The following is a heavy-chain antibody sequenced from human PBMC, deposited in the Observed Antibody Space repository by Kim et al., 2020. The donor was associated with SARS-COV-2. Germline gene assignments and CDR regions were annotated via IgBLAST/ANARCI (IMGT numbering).Heavy chain of an antibody. CDR1: GFTFSSYS. D-gene: IGHD3-3*01. V-gene: IGHV3-21*01. CDR2: ISSSSSYI. CDR3: ARRENDFWSGRAPDY. Sequence: GGSLRLSCAASGFTFSSYSMNWVRQAPGKGLEWVSSISSSSSYIYYADSVKGRFTISRDNAKNSLYLQMNSLRAEDTAVYYCARRENDFWSGRAPDYWGQGTLVTVSS. J-gene: IGHJ4*02.